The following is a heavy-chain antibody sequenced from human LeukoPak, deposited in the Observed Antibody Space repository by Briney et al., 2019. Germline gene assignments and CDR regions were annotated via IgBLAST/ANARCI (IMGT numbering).Heavy chain of an antibody. CDR1: NSSISTYY. CDR3: AAGAPKFLHLIY. D-gene: IGHD3-10*01. CDR2: VDSRGNS. V-gene: IGHV4-59*01. Sequence: SETLSLTCAVSNSSISTYYWTWIRQAPGNGLEWIGYVDSRGNSNYNPSLKSRVTISLDSSRKQFSLRVTSVTAADTAVYYCAAGAPKFLHLIYWGQGTLVTVSS. J-gene: IGHJ4*02.